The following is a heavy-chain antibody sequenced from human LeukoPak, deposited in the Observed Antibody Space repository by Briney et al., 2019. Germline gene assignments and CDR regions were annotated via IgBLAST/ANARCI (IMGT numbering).Heavy chain of an antibody. D-gene: IGHD4-17*01. Sequence: GGSLRLSCAASGFTFSSYAMSWVRQAPGKGLEWVSAISGGGGSTYYADSVKGRFTISRDNSRNTLYLQMNSLRAEDTAVYYCAKDGYGDYAYYFDYWGQGTLVTVSS. CDR2: ISGGGGST. CDR3: AKDGYGDYAYYFDY. CDR1: GFTFSSYA. J-gene: IGHJ4*02. V-gene: IGHV3-23*01.